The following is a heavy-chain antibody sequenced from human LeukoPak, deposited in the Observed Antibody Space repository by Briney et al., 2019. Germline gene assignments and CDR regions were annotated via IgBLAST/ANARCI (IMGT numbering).Heavy chain of an antibody. CDR2: INAGNGNT. D-gene: IGHD2-2*02. J-gene: IGHJ6*04. CDR3: AREGLVVPAAIYYGMDV. Sequence: ASVKVSCKASGYTFTSYAMHWVRQAPGQRLEWMGWINAGNGNTKYSQKFQGRVTITRDISASTAYMELSSLRSEDTAVYYCAREGLVVPAAIYYGMDVWGKGTTVTVSS. CDR1: GYTFTSYA. V-gene: IGHV1-3*01.